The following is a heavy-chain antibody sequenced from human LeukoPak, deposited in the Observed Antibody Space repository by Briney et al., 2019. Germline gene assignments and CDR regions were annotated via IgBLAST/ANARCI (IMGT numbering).Heavy chain of an antibody. CDR3: ARASFGNWFDP. CDR1: GYTFTSYG. CDR2: ISAYNGNT. V-gene: IGHV1-18*01. Sequence: GASVKVSCKASGYTFTSYGISWVRQAPGQGLEWMGWISAYNGNTNYAQKLQGKVTMTTDSSTSTAYMELRSLRSDDTAVYYCARASFGNWFDPWGQGTLVTVSS. J-gene: IGHJ5*02. D-gene: IGHD3-10*01.